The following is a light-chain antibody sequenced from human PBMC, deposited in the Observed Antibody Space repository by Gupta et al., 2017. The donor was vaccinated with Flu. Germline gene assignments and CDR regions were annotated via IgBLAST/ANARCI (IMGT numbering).Light chain of an antibody. Sequence: EIVLTQSPATLSLSPGERATLSCRASQSVSSLLAWYQQKSGQAPRLLIYDASNRATGIPARFSGSGSGTDFTLTISSLEPEEFAVYYCQQRNNWPLTFGRGTKVEIK. CDR3: QQRNNWPLT. J-gene: IGKJ4*01. V-gene: IGKV3-11*01. CDR1: QSVSSL. CDR2: DAS.